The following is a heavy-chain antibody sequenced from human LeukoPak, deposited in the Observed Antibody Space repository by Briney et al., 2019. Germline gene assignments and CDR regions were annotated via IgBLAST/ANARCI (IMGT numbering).Heavy chain of an antibody. CDR3: ASTRNDYGDYRDAFDI. V-gene: IGHV5-51*01. CDR2: IYPGDSDT. CDR1: GYSFTSYW. Sequence: GESLRISCKGSGYSFTSYWIGWVRQMPGKGLEWMGIIYPGDSDTRYSPSFQGQVTISADKSISTAYLQWSSLKASDTAMYYSASTRNDYGDYRDAFDIWGQGTMVTVSS. J-gene: IGHJ3*02. D-gene: IGHD4-17*01.